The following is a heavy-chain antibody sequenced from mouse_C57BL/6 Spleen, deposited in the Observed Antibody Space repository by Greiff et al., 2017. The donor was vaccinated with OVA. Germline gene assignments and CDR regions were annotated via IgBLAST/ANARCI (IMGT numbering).Heavy chain of an antibody. Sequence: EVKLLESGPGMVKPSQSLSLTCTVTGYSITSGYDWHWIRHFPGNKLEWMGYISYSGSTNYNPSLKSRISITHDTSKNHFFLKLNSVTTEDTATYYCARDYYYGSARGYFDVWGTGTTVTVSS. D-gene: IGHD1-1*01. J-gene: IGHJ1*03. CDR1: GYSITSGYD. CDR3: ARDYYYGSARGYFDV. CDR2: ISYSGST. V-gene: IGHV3-1*01.